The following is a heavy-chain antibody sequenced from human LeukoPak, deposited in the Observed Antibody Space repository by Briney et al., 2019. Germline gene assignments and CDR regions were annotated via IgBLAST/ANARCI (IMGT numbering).Heavy chain of an antibody. CDR2: INHSGST. D-gene: IGHD1-26*01. CDR1: GYSISSGYY. Sequence: AETLSLTCNVSGYSISSGYYWGWSRQPPGKRLGGIGSINHSGSTYYKPSLKSRVTISVDTSKNQLSLQLSSVTAADTALYYCASGCRGSYDFWGRGTLATVSS. V-gene: IGHV4-38-2*02. J-gene: IGHJ4*02. CDR3: ASGCRGSYDF.